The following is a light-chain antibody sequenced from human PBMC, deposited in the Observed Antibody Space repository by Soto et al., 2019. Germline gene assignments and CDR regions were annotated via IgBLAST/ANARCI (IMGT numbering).Light chain of an antibody. V-gene: IGKV1-5*03. CDR1: QSISSW. CDR3: QQYISGEFS. CDR2: KAS. J-gene: IGKJ3*01. Sequence: DIQMTQSPSTLSASVGDRVTITCRASQSISSWLAWYQQKPGKAPKLLIYKASSLESGVPSRFSGSGSGTEFTLTISSLQPDDFATDDCQQYISGEFSFGPGSIVDSK.